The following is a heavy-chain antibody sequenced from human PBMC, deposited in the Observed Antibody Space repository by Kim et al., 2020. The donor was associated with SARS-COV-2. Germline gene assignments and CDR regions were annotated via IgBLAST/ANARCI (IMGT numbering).Heavy chain of an antibody. J-gene: IGHJ4*02. CDR3: AKDQVGY. V-gene: IGHV3-23*01. Sequence: SGGRTYYADSVKGRFTISRDNSKNTLYLQMNSLRAEDTAVYYCAKDQVGYWGQGTLVTVSS. CDR2: SGGRT.